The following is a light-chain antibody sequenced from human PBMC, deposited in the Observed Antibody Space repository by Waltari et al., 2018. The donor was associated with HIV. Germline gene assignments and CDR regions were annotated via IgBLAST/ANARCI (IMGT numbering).Light chain of an antibody. J-gene: IGKJ5*01. CDR1: QSVSTY. V-gene: IGKV3-11*01. Sequence: EIVLTHSPATLSLSPGERATLSCRASQSVSTYLAWYQQKPGQAPRLLIYDASNRATGIPARFSGSGSETDFTLLISSLEPEDFAVYYCQQGNSWPSITFGQGTRLDIK. CDR2: DAS. CDR3: QQGNSWPSIT.